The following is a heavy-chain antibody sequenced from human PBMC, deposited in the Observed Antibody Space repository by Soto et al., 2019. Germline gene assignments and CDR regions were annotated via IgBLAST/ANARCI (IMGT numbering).Heavy chain of an antibody. CDR3: AREGGYSTTTDY. D-gene: IGHD6-13*01. V-gene: IGHV4-31*01. J-gene: IGHJ4*02. Sequence: SETLSLTCTVSGGSISSGGYYWSWIRQHPGKDLEWIGSIYHSGTTYYNPSLKSLVTISVDTSKNQFFLKVSSVSAADTAVYYCAREGGYSTTTDYWGQGTLVTVS. CDR1: GGSISSGGYY. CDR2: IYHSGTT.